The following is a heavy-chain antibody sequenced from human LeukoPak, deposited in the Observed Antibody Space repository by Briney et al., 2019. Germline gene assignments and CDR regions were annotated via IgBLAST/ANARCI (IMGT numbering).Heavy chain of an antibody. D-gene: IGHD1-26*01. CDR2: IKSKTDGGTT. J-gene: IGHJ6*03. Sequence: GGSLRLSCAASGFTFSNAWMSWVRQAPGKGLEWVGRIKSKTDGGTTDYAAPVKGRFTISRDDSRNTLYLQMNSLKTEDTAVYYCTTDWVVGATRYYYMDVWGKGTTVTVSS. CDR1: GFTFSNAW. CDR3: TTDWVVGATRYYYMDV. V-gene: IGHV3-15*01.